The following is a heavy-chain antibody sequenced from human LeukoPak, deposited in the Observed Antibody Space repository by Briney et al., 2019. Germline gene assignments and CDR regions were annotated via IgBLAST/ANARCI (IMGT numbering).Heavy chain of an antibody. CDR2: IYYTGST. Sequence: SETLSLTCTVSSGSISNYYWSWIRQPPEKGLEWIGYIYYTGSTNYDHSLKSRLTMSVDTSKNQFSLNLSSVTAADTAVYYCARTYGDPRRGYFDYWGQGTLVTVSS. V-gene: IGHV4-59*08. CDR3: ARTYGDPRRGYFDY. CDR1: SGSISNYY. J-gene: IGHJ4*02. D-gene: IGHD4-17*01.